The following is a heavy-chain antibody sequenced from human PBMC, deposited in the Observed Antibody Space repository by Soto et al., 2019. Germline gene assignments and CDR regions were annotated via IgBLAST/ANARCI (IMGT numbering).Heavy chain of an antibody. Sequence: QAQLMQSGAEVKKPGASVKVSCKASGDTFTRYYVHWVRQAPGQGLEWMGIINPKDGTTNYAQKFQGRVTVTRDTSMSTVYMELSSLRSEDRAVYYCARDAGINMPRAVNFAFDIWGQGTMVTVSS. J-gene: IGHJ3*02. D-gene: IGHD3-10*01. CDR2: INPKDGTT. CDR3: ARDAGINMPRAVNFAFDI. CDR1: GDTFTRYY. V-gene: IGHV1-46*01.